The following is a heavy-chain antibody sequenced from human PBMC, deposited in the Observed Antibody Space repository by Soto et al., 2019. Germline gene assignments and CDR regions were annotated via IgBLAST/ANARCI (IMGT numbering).Heavy chain of an antibody. CDR1: GFTFTIYA. Sequence: GGSLRLSCAASGFTFTIYAMSWVRQSPGRGLEWVSAITGSGGSTYYAGSVKGRFTISRDNSKNTLYLQMNSLRAEDTAVYYCAKARGAMVRGAAFYFDYWGQGTLVTVSS. D-gene: IGHD3-10*01. J-gene: IGHJ4*02. CDR3: AKARGAMVRGAAFYFDY. V-gene: IGHV3-23*01. CDR2: ITGSGGST.